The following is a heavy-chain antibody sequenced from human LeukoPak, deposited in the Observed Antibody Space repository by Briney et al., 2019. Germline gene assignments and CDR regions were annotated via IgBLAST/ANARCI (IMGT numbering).Heavy chain of an antibody. V-gene: IGHV3-74*01. CDR3: ARDGSLPDY. CDR2: IISDGSST. Sequence: GESLRLSCAASGFTFSNYWMHWVRQTPGKGLVWVSRIISDGSSTSYADSVKGRFTISRDNAKNTLYLQMNSLRAEDTAVYYCARDGSLPDYWGQGTLVTVSS. CDR1: GFTFSNYW. J-gene: IGHJ4*02.